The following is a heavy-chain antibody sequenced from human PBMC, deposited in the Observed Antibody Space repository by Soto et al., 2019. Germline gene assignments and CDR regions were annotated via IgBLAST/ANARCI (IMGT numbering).Heavy chain of an antibody. D-gene: IGHD4-17*01. J-gene: IGHJ3*02. CDR1: GGSISSGGYS. CDR2: IYHSGST. CDR3: ARGPTTVTPPRGAFDI. Sequence: SETLSLTCAVSGGSISSGGYSWSWIRQPPGKGLEWIGYIYHSGSTYYNPSLKSRVTISVDRSKNQFSLKLSSVTAADTAVYYCARGPTTVTPPRGAFDIWGQGTMVTVSS. V-gene: IGHV4-30-2*01.